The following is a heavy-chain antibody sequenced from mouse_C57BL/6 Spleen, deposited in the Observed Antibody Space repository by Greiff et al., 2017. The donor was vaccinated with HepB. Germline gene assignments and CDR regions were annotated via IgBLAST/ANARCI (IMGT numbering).Heavy chain of an antibody. J-gene: IGHJ4*01. CDR3: TRQASYSNSFMDY. CDR2: IDPETGGT. CDR1: GYTFTDYE. Sequence: QVQLKQSGAELVRPGASVTLSCKASGYTFTDYEMHWVKQTPVHGLEWIGAIDPETGGTAYNQKFKGKAILTADKSSSTAYMELRSLTSEDSAVYYCTRQASYSNSFMDYWGQGTSVTVSS. V-gene: IGHV1-15*01. D-gene: IGHD2-5*01.